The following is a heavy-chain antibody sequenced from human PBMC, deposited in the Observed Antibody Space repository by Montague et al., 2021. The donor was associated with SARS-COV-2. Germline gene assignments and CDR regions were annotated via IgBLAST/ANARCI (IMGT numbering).Heavy chain of an antibody. Sequence: SETPSLTCTVTGGPISGSSDYWGWIRQSPGKGLEWIASVDYSGNTYYSPSLKSRLTISVDTSKNQFSLKLNSVTAADTALYYCARREYSYGWGDWGQGTLVTVAS. CDR2: VDYSGNT. CDR3: ARREYSYGWGD. CDR1: GGPISGSSDY. V-gene: IGHV4-39*01. D-gene: IGHD5-18*01. J-gene: IGHJ4*02.